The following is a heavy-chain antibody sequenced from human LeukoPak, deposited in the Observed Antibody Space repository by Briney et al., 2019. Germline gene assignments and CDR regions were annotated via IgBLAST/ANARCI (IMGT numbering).Heavy chain of an antibody. J-gene: IGHJ6*03. V-gene: IGHV1-46*01. CDR2: INPSGGST. CDR1: GYTFTSCY. CDR3: ARDPAATDYYMDV. D-gene: IGHD6-13*01. Sequence: ASVKVSCKASGYTFTSCYMHWVRQAPGQGLEWMGIINPSGGSTSYAQKFQGRVTMTRDMSTSTVDMELSSLRSEDTAVYYCARDPAATDYYMDVWGKGTTVTVSS.